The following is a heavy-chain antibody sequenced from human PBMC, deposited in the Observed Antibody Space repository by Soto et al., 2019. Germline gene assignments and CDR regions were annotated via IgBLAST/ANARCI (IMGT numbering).Heavy chain of an antibody. CDR3: ARDSRNAYGLDV. Sequence: GGSLRLSCAASGFTFSSFEMNWVRQSPGKGLEWVSYISGSGSTIYYADSVKGRFTTSRDNPKNSLFLQMNTLSAEDKALYYCARDSRNAYGLDVWGQGTSVTVSS. J-gene: IGHJ6*02. CDR2: ISGSGSTI. V-gene: IGHV3-48*03. CDR1: GFTFSSFE.